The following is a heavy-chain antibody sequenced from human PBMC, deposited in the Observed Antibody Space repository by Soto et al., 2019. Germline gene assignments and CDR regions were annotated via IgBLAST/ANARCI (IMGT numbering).Heavy chain of an antibody. CDR3: VRSMIIVVRLIGLDY. CDR2: ISYDGSNK. D-gene: IGHD3-22*01. V-gene: IGHV3-30-3*01. CDR1: GFTFRGYA. J-gene: IGHJ4*02. Sequence: GGSLRLSCGASGFTFRGYAMHGGGQTPGKGLEWVAVISYDGSNKHYADSVKGRFSISRDNAKNMLYLQMDSLSSEDTAVYYCVRSMIIVVRLIGLDYWGQGTLVPVSS.